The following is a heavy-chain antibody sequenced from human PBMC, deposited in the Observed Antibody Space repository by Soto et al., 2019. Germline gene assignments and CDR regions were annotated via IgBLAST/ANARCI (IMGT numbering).Heavy chain of an antibody. D-gene: IGHD3-16*02. CDR3: ARQGSF. V-gene: IGHV4-39*01. J-gene: IGHJ1*01. CDR1: GVSISGTSYY. CDR2: IYYSGET. Sequence: QLQLQESGPGLVKPSETLSLTCTVSGVSISGTSYYWGWIRQTPAKGLEWIGTIYYSGETFYNPSLKSRVTISIDASKNHFSLTLTSVTAADTAIYYCARQGSFWGQGALVTVSS.